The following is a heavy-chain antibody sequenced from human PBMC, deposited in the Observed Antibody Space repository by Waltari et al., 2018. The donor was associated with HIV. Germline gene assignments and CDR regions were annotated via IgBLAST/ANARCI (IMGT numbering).Heavy chain of an antibody. CDR2: SHKDGSRT. CDR1: GFTFRTYW. CDR3: TRDGGGHPFVGYGMDV. Sequence: EVQLVESGGVLVQPGGSLRLSFAASGFTFRTYWMHWVRQGPGKGLVWVSGSHKDGSRTRYADSVKGRFTISRDNAKNTLFLQMNSLRVEDTAVYYCTRDGGGHPFVGYGMDVWGQGTTVTVSS. D-gene: IGHD3-16*01. J-gene: IGHJ6*02. V-gene: IGHV3-74*01.